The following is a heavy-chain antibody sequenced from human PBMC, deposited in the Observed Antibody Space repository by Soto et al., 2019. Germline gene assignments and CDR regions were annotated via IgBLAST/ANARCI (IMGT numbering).Heavy chain of an antibody. CDR1: GGSIRSGGYY. D-gene: IGHD6-13*01. CDR3: ARGLPPVEAAAGTLDY. CDR2: IYYSGST. J-gene: IGHJ4*02. V-gene: IGHV4-31*03. Sequence: QVQLQESGQGLVTPSQTLSLTCTVSGGSIRSGGYYWSWIRQHPGTGLEWIGYIYYSGSTYYNPSLKSRVTISVDTSKNQFSLKLSSVTAADTAVYYCARGLPPVEAAAGTLDYWGQGTLVTVSS.